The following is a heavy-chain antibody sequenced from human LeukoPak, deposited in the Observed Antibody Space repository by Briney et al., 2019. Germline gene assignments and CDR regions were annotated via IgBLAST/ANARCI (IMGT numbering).Heavy chain of an antibody. V-gene: IGHV1-2*06. Sequence: VSVKVSCKASGYTFTGYYMHWVRQAPGQGLEWMGRIHPNSGGTNYAQKFQGRVTMTRDTSISTAYMELSRLRSDDTAVYYCAICLGYYDSSGYFQHWGQGTLVTVSS. CDR2: IHPNSGGT. J-gene: IGHJ1*01. CDR1: GYTFTGYY. D-gene: IGHD3-22*01. CDR3: AICLGYYDSSGYFQH.